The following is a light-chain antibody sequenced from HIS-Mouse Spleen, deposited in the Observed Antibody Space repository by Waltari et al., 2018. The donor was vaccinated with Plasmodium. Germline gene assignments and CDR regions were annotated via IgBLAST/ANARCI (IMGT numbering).Light chain of an antibody. CDR2: KDS. V-gene: IGLV3-25*03. CDR1: ALPKQY. Sequence: SYELTQPPSVSVSPGQTARITCSGEALPKQYTYWYQQKPGNAPVLVIYKDSERPSGIPERFSGSSSGTTVTLTISGVQAEDEADYYCQSADSSGTYVFGTGTKVTVL. CDR3: QSADSSGTYV. J-gene: IGLJ1*01.